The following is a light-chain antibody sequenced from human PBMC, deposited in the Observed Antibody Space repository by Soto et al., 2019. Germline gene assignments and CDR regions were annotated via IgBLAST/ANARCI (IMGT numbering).Light chain of an antibody. CDR2: GAS. V-gene: IGKV3-20*01. CDR3: QQYDSSPIYT. Sequence: EIVLTQSPGTLSLSPGERATLSCRASQSVSSSYLAWYQQKPGQAPRLLIYGASSSATGIPDRFSGSGSGTDFTLTISRLEPEDFAVYYCQQYDSSPIYTFGQGTKLEI. J-gene: IGKJ2*01. CDR1: QSVSSSY.